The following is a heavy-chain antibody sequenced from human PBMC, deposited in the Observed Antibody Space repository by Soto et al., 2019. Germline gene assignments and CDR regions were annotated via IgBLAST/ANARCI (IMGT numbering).Heavy chain of an antibody. CDR2: ISYDGSNK. CDR3: AKDSSEYSSIWYGHNYYDSSGYYYGPGY. Sequence: GGSLRLSCAASGFTFSSYGMHWVRQAPGKGLEWVAVISYDGSNKYYAESVKGRFTISRDNSKNTLYLQMNSLRAEDTAVYYCAKDSSEYSSIWYGHNYYDSSGYYYGPGYWGQGTLVTVSS. J-gene: IGHJ4*02. V-gene: IGHV3-30*18. D-gene: IGHD3-22*01. CDR1: GFTFSSYG.